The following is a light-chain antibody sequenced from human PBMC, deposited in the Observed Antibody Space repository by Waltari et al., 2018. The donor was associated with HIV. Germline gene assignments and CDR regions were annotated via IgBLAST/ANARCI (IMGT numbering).Light chain of an antibody. J-gene: IGLJ3*02. CDR2: YKSDSDK. V-gene: IGLV5-45*01. Sequence: QAVLTQPASLSASPGASASPTCTLRSGINVGTYRLYWYPQKPGTPPQYLLRYKSDSDKQQGSGVPSRFSGSKDASANAGILLISGLQSEDEADYYCMIWHSSAWVFGGGTKLTVL. CDR1: SGINVGTYR. CDR3: MIWHSSAWV.